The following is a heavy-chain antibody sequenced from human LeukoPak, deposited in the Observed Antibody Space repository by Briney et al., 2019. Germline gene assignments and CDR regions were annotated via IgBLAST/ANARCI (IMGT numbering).Heavy chain of an antibody. CDR2: IYYSGST. D-gene: IGHD3-3*01. J-gene: IGHJ4*02. Sequence: SETLSLXCTVSGGSISSYYWSWIRQPPGKGLEWIGYIYYSGSTNYNPSLKSRVTISVDTSKNQFSLKLSSVTAADTAVYYCARFDRWSGYYLFDYWGQGTLVTVSS. V-gene: IGHV4-59*01. CDR3: ARFDRWSGYYLFDY. CDR1: GGSISSYY.